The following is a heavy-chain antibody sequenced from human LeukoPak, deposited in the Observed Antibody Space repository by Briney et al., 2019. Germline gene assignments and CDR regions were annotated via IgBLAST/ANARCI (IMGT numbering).Heavy chain of an antibody. V-gene: IGHV3-7*01. D-gene: IGHD3-3*01. J-gene: IGHJ4*02. CDR2: IKKDGSEK. CDR3: ARVMDFWSGYYAPFDY. CDR1: GFTFSNYW. Sequence: PGGSLRLSCAASGFTFSNYWMHWVRQAPGKGLEWLAYIKKDGSEKHSVDSVKGRFTISRDNAKNSLYLQMSSLRAEDTAVYYCARVMDFWSGYYAPFDYWGQGTLVTVSS.